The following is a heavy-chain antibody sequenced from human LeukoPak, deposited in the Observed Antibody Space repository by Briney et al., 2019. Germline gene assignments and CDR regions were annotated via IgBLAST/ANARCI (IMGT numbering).Heavy chain of an antibody. J-gene: IGHJ4*02. V-gene: IGHV3-33*01. CDR1: GFPFSNHG. CDR3: ARDRSSWYVDY. D-gene: IGHD6-13*01. Sequence: GSLGLSCAASGFPFSNHGMHWVRQAPGKGLEWVAVIWYDGSNKYYADSVKGRFTISRDNSKNMVYLQMNSLRAEDTAVYYCARDRSSWYVDYWGQGTLVTVSS. CDR2: IWYDGSNK.